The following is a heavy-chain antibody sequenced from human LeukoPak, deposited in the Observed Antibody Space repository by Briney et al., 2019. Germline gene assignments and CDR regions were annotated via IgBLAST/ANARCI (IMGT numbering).Heavy chain of an antibody. CDR3: ARADGDYGY. V-gene: IGHV3-30*04. D-gene: IGHD4-17*01. CDR1: GFTFSSYA. Sequence: GRSLRLSCAASGFTFSSYAMHWVRQAPGKGLEWVAVISYDGSNKYYADSVKGRFTISRDNSKNTLYLQMNGLRAEDTAVYYCARADGDYGYWGQGTLVTVSS. J-gene: IGHJ4*02. CDR2: ISYDGSNK.